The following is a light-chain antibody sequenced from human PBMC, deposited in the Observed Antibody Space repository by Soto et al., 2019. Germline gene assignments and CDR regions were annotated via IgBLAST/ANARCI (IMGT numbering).Light chain of an antibody. CDR1: QSVSSN. Sequence: EIVMTQSPATLSVSPGERATLSCRASQSVSSNLAWYQQKPGQAPRLLIYGASTRAPGIPARFSGSGSGTEFTLTISSLQFEDFAVYYCQQYNNWPWTFRQGTKVEIK. CDR3: QQYNNWPWT. CDR2: GAS. V-gene: IGKV3-15*01. J-gene: IGKJ1*01.